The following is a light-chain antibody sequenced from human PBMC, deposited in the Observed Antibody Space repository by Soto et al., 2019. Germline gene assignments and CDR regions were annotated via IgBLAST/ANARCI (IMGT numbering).Light chain of an antibody. CDR2: AAS. CDR3: QQTDSTPQT. CDR1: QSIRNY. V-gene: IGKV1-39*01. J-gene: IGKJ1*01. Sequence: DIQMTQSPSSLSASVGDRVTISCRASQSIRNYVSWYQQKPGTAPKLLIRAASTLQSGVPSRFSGSGSGTDFTLTISILQIEDVATYFCQQTDSTPQTFGQGTNVEI.